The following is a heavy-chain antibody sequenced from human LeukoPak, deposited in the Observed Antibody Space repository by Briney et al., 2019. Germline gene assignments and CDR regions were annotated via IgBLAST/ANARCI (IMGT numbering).Heavy chain of an antibody. CDR2: IWYDGSNK. Sequence: GGSLRLSCAASGFTVSSYGMHWVRQAPGKGLEWVAVIWYDGSNKYYADSVKGRFTISRDNSKSTLYLQMNSLRAEDTAVYYCARERRFYYGSGSPLPHYGMDVWGQGTTVTVSS. CDR1: GFTVSSYG. D-gene: IGHD3-10*01. V-gene: IGHV3-33*08. CDR3: ARERRFYYGSGSPLPHYGMDV. J-gene: IGHJ6*02.